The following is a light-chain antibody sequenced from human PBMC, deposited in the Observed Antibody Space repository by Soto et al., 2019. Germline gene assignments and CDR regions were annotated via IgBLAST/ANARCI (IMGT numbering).Light chain of an antibody. Sequence: EIVMTQSPATLSVSPGERATLSCRASQSVSSNLAWYQQKPGQAPRLLIYGASTRATGIPARFSGSGSGTEFTLTISSLQSEDSAVYYCQQYNNWLRTFGQGTKLEIK. V-gene: IGKV3-15*01. CDR1: QSVSSN. CDR2: GAS. CDR3: QQYNNWLRT. J-gene: IGKJ2*01.